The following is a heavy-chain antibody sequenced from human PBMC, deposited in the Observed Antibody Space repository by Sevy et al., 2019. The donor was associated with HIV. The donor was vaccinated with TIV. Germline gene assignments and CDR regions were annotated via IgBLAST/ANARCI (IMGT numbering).Heavy chain of an antibody. CDR3: AKARRYCSGGSCYFDYYYGMDV. D-gene: IGHD2-15*01. CDR1: GFTFSSYA. J-gene: IGHJ6*02. Sequence: GESLKISCAASGFTFSSYAMSWVRQAPGKGLEWVSAISGSGGSTYYADSVKGRFTISRDNSKNTLYLQMNSLRAEDTAVYYCAKARRYCSGGSCYFDYYYGMDVWGQGTTVTVSS. V-gene: IGHV3-23*01. CDR2: ISGSGGST.